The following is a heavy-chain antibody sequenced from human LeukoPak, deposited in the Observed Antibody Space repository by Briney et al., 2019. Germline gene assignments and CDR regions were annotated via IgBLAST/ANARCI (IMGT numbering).Heavy chain of an antibody. CDR1: RGSISGSIRSYY. J-gene: IGHJ4*02. D-gene: IGHD5-12*01. CDR3: ARIPLGYSGAYYFDY. V-gene: IGHV4-4*09. Sequence: SETLSLTCTVSRGSISGSIRSYYWSWLRQPPGKGLEWIGYISSSGSVNDNPSLRSRVTISVDTSKNQFFLNLTSVSAADTAVYYCARIPLGYSGAYYFDYWGQGTLVTVSP. CDR2: ISSSGSV.